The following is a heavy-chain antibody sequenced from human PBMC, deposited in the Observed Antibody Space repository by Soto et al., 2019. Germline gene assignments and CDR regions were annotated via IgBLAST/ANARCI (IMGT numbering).Heavy chain of an antibody. CDR1: GGSVSSGSYY. CDR3: ARDRATVIRGPTDRMDV. CDR2: IYYSGST. D-gene: IGHD4-17*01. J-gene: IGHJ6*02. V-gene: IGHV4-61*01. Sequence: QVQLQESGPGLVKPSETLSLTCTVSGGSVSSGSYYWSWIRQPPGKGLEWIGYIYYSGSTNYNPSLKSRVTISVDTSKNQFSLKLSSVTAADTAVYYCARDRATVIRGPTDRMDVWGQGTTVTVSS.